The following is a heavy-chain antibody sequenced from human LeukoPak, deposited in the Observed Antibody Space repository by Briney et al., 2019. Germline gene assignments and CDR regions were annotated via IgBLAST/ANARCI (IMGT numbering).Heavy chain of an antibody. CDR2: ISSGSNTI. D-gene: IGHD4-17*01. V-gene: IGHV3-48*01. CDR3: ARDLYGDYALDY. Sequence: GVSLRLSCAASGFTCSSYSMNWVRQAPGKGLEWVSYISSGSNTIYYADSVKGRFTISRDNAKNSLYLQMDSLRAEDTAVYYCARDLYGDYALDYWGQGTLVTVSS. CDR1: GFTCSSYS. J-gene: IGHJ4*02.